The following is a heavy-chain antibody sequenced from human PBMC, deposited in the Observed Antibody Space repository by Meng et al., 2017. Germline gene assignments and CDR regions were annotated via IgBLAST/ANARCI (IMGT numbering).Heavy chain of an antibody. Sequence: AGSLRLSCAVYGGSFSGYYWSWIRQPPGKGLEWIGEINHSGSTNYNPSLKSRVTISVDTSKNQFSLKLSSVTAADTAVYYCARGQVVYSRSWRQSTLHWYFDLWGRGTLVTVSS. CDR1: GGSFSGYY. CDR2: INHSGST. J-gene: IGHJ2*01. D-gene: IGHD6-13*01. CDR3: ARGQVVYSRSWRQSTLHWYFDL. V-gene: IGHV4-34*01.